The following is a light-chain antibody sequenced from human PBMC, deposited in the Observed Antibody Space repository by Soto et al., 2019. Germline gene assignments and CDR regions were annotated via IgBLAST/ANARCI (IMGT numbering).Light chain of an antibody. CDR1: RSVNNIY. CDR2: GVS. V-gene: IGKV3-15*01. J-gene: IGKJ5*01. Sequence: EVVMTQSPATLSVSPGERAILSCRASRSVNNIYLAWYQQKPGQAPRLLIYGVSTRATDTPARFSGSGSGTEFTLMISSLQSEDFAVYYCQQYDNWPITFGQGTRLEIK. CDR3: QQYDNWPIT.